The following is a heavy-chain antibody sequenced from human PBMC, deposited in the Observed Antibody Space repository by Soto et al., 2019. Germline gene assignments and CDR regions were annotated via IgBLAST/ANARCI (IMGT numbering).Heavy chain of an antibody. D-gene: IGHD2-2*01. CDR1: GFTFSSYG. J-gene: IGHJ6*02. V-gene: IGHV3-30*18. CDR2: ISYDGSNK. Sequence: SLRLSCAASGFTFSSYGMHWVRQAPGKGLEWVAVISYDGSNKYYADSVKGRFTISRDNSKNTLYLQMNSLRAEDTAVYYCAKGRYCSSTSCYPPFYYYYGMDVWGQGTTVTVSS. CDR3: AKGRYCSSTSCYPPFYYYYGMDV.